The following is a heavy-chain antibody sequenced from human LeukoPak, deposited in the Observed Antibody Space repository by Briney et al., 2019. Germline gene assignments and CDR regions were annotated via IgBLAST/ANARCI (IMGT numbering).Heavy chain of an antibody. J-gene: IGHJ6*03. CDR2: INPNSGDT. D-gene: IGHD2-8*01. CDR3: ARGGLRVMVYRLYYMDV. V-gene: IGHV1-2*02. Sequence: ASVKVSCKASGFTFNAYYIHWVRQAPGQGLEWMGWINPNSGDTKYAQKFQGRVTMTRDTSISTAYMELTRLRSDDTAVYYCARGGLRVMVYRLYYMDVWGKGTTVTVSS. CDR1: GFTFNAYY.